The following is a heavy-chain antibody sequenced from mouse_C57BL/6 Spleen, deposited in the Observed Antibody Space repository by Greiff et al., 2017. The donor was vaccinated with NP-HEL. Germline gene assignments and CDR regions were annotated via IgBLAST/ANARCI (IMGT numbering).Heavy chain of an antibody. Sequence: VQLQQPGAELVMPGASVKLSCKASGYTFTSYWMHWVKQRPGQGLEWIGEIDPSDSYTNYNQKFKGKSTLTVDKSSSTAYMQLSSLTSEDSAVYYCARVYDYGGFAYWGQGTLVTVSA. CDR1: GYTFTSYW. CDR3: ARVYDYGGFAY. CDR2: IDPSDSYT. V-gene: IGHV1-69*01. J-gene: IGHJ3*01. D-gene: IGHD2-4*01.